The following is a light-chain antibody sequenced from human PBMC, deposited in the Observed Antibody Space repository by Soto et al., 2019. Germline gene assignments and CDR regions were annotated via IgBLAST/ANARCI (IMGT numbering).Light chain of an antibody. J-gene: IGLJ2*01. V-gene: IGLV1-40*01. CDR3: QSYDNSLSTSV. CDR2: GNS. Sequence: QSVLTQPPSVSGAPGQRVTISCTGSSSNIGAIYDVHWYQQLPGTAPKLLIYGNSNPPSGVPDRFSGSKSGNSGSLVITGLQAEDEADYYCQSYDNSLSTSVFGGGTKLTVL. CDR1: SSNIGAIYD.